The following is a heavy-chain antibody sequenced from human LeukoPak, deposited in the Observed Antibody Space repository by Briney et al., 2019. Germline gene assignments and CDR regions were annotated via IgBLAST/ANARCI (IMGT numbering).Heavy chain of an antibody. CDR1: GGSISSYY. CDR3: ARTVGYYGSGSFFDY. V-gene: IGHV4-59*08. CDR2: IYYSGST. J-gene: IGHJ4*02. Sequence: SETLSLTCTVSGGSISSYYWSWIRQPPGKGLEWIGYIYYSGSTNYNPSLKSRVTISVDTSKNQFSLKLSSVTAADTAVYYCARTVGYYGSGSFFDYWGQGTLVTVSS. D-gene: IGHD3-10*01.